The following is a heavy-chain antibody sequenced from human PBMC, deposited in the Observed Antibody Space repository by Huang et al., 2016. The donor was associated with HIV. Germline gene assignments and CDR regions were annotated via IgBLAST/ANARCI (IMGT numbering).Heavy chain of an antibody. CDR2: LYYTGTT. J-gene: IGHJ5*01. D-gene: IGHD2-21*01. CDR3: ARGNVIIAVGCNWFES. V-gene: IGHV4-59*11. CDR1: GGSISSHY. Sequence: QVQLQESGPGLVKPSETLSLTCTVSGGSISSHYWNWIRQPPGKGLEWIGKLYYTGTTKYNPSLKSRVTISGDSPKNQFSLKLSSVTPADAAVYFCARGNVIIAVGCNWFESWGQGTLVTVSS.